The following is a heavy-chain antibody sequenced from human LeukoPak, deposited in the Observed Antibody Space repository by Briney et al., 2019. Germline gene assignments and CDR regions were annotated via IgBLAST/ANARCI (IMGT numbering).Heavy chain of an antibody. D-gene: IGHD5-18*01. CDR2: IYSGGTT. V-gene: IGHV3-53*01. J-gene: IGHJ4*02. Sequence: GGSLRLSCAASGVTVSNNYMTWVRQAPGKGLEWVSVIYSGGTTYYADSVKGRFTISRDKSKNTVYLQMNSLRAEDTAVYYCAREAGYSLDYWGQGTLVSVSS. CDR1: GVTVSNNY. CDR3: AREAGYSLDY.